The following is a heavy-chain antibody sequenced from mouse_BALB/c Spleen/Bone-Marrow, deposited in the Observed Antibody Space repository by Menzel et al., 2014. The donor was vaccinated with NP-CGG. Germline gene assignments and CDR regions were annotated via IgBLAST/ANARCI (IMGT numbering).Heavy chain of an antibody. CDR3: ARQEGSDGTWFAY. J-gene: IGHJ3*01. Sequence: EVKAVESGGGLVKPGGSLKLSCAVSGFPFSRYDMSWVRQTPEKRLEWVATISSGGPYTYYPVSVKGRFTISRDNARNTRNLQKSSLRSEDTAFYYCARQEGSDGTWFAYWGQGALVTVSA. CDR1: GFPFSRYD. CDR2: ISSGGPYT. V-gene: IGHV5-9*02.